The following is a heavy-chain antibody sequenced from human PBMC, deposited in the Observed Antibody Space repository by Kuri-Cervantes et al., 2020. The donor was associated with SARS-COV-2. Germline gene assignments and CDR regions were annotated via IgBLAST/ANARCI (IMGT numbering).Heavy chain of an antibody. CDR2: IRSKAYGGTT. Sequence: GESLKISCAASGFTFSSYAMSWVRQAPGKGLEWVGFIRSKAYGGTTEYAASVKGRFTISRDETKSIAYLQMNSLKTEDTAVYYCTRDVKGGFGEYPHYWGQGTLVTVSS. J-gene: IGHJ4*02. CDR3: TRDVKGGFGEYPHY. D-gene: IGHD3-10*01. V-gene: IGHV3-49*04. CDR1: GFTFSSYA.